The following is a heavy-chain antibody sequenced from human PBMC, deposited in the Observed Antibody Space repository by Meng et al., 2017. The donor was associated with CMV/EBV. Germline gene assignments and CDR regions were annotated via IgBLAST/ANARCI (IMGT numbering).Heavy chain of an antibody. Sequence: SVKVSCKASGGTFSSYAISWVRQAPGQGLEWMGGIIPIFGTANYAQKFQGRVTITTDESTSTAYMELSSLRSEDTAVYYCARDRAGRITIFGVVQGGGMDVWCQGTTVTVSS. D-gene: IGHD3-3*01. V-gene: IGHV1-69*05. CDR1: GGTFSSYA. CDR2: IIPIFGTA. CDR3: ARDRAGRITIFGVVQGGGMDV. J-gene: IGHJ6*02.